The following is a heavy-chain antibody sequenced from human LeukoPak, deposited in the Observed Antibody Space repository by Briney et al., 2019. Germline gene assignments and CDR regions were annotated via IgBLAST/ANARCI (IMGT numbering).Heavy chain of an antibody. CDR1: GFTFSNYW. V-gene: IGHV3-7*01. D-gene: IGHD3-22*01. J-gene: IGHJ4*02. Sequence: LPGGSLRLSCAASGFTFSNYWMTWVRQAPGMGLEWVAIIKQDGSEKYYVDSVKGRFTISRDNAKNSLYLHMNSLRAEDTAVYYCARARDIWVISYFDYWGQGTLVAVSS. CDR2: IKQDGSEK. CDR3: ARARDIWVISYFDY.